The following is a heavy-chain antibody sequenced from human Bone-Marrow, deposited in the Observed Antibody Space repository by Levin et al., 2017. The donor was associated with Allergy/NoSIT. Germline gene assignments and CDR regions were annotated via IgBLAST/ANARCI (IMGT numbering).Heavy chain of an antibody. V-gene: IGHV1-8*01. CDR3: ARRGSSWYAATRGYYYYYYMDV. CDR1: GYTFTSYD. J-gene: IGHJ6*03. D-gene: IGHD6-13*01. Sequence: PGESLKISCKASGYTFTSYDINWVRQATGQGLEWMGWMNPNSGNTGYAQKFQGRVTMTRNTSISTAYMELSSLRSEDTAVYYCARRGSSWYAATRGYYYYYYMDVWGKGTTVTVSS. CDR2: MNPNSGNT.